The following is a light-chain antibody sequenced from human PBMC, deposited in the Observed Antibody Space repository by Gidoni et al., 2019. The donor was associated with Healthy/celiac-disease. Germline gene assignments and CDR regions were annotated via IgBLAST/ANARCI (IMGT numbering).Light chain of an antibody. CDR1: QDISNY. CDR2: DAS. V-gene: IGKV1-33*01. J-gene: IGKJ4*01. CDR3: QQYDSLPLT. Sequence: IQMTQYPSSLSASVGDRVTITCQASQDISNYLKWYQQKPGKAPKLLIYDASNLEIGVPSRFSGSGSGTDFTLTISSLQPEDIATYYCQQYDSLPLTFXGXTKVEIK.